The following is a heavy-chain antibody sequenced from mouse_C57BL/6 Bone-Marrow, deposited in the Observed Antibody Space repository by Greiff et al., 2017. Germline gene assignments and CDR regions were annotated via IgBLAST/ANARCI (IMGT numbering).Heavy chain of an antibody. CDR2: INSDGGST. CDR3: AIPSSPYYGSSSYYAMDY. V-gene: IGHV5-2*01. CDR1: EYEFPSHD. J-gene: IGHJ4*01. D-gene: IGHD1-1*01. Sequence: EVQLQESGGGLVQPGESLKLSCESNEYEFPSHDMSWVRKTPETRLELVAAINSDGGSTSYPDTMERRFIISRDNTKKTLYLQMSSLRSEDTALYYCAIPSSPYYGSSSYYAMDYWGQGTSVTVSS.